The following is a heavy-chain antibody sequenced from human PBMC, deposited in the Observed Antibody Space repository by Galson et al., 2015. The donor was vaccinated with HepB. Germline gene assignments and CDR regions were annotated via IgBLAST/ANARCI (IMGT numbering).Heavy chain of an antibody. D-gene: IGHD1-26*01. CDR2: IYYSGST. CDR1: GGSISSYY. J-gene: IGHJ5*02. V-gene: IGHV4-59*01. CDR3: ARHSGSYLVPFDP. Sequence: QVQLQESGPGLVKPSETLSLTCTVSGGSISSYYWSWIRQPPGKGLEWIGYIYYSGSTNYNPSLKSRVTISVDTSKNQFSLKLSSVTAADTAVYYCARHSGSYLVPFDPWGQGTLVTVSS.